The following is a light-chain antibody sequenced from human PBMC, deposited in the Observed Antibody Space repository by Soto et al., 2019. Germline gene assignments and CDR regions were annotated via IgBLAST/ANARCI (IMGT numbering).Light chain of an antibody. CDR2: GAS. CDR1: QSISKN. Sequence: EIVMTQSPATLSVSPGERATLSCRASQSISKNLAWYQHKPGQAPRLLIHGASTRATGIPARFSGSGSGTEFTLTISSLQSEDFAVYYCQHYNNWPPLTFGGGTKVEIK. J-gene: IGKJ4*01. V-gene: IGKV3D-15*01. CDR3: QHYNNWPPLT.